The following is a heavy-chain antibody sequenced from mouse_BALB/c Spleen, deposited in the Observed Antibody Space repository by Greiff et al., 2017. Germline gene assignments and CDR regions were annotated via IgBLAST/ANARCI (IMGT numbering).Heavy chain of an antibody. CDR1: GYTFTSYW. CDR2: IDPSDSYT. D-gene: IGHD3-2*01. Sequence: QVQLQQPGAELVKPGASVKMSCKASGYTFTSYWMHWVKQRPGQGLEWIGVIDPSDSYTSYNQKFKGKATLTVDTSSSTAYMQLSSLTSEDSAVYYCTQTARAAWFAYWGQGTLVTVSA. J-gene: IGHJ3*01. CDR3: TQTARAAWFAY. V-gene: IGHV1S127*01.